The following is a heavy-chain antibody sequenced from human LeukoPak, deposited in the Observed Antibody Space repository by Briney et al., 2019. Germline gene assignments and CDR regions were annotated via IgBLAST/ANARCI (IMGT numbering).Heavy chain of an antibody. Sequence: GGSLRLSCAASGFVFSNSWMGWVRLAPGKGLEWVANIKEDGSETYYVDSVKGRFTISRDNAKNSLDLQMNSPRDEDTAVYYCARRKEVQTTFDYWGQGTLVTVSS. V-gene: IGHV3-7*01. D-gene: IGHD4/OR15-4a*01. CDR3: ARRKEVQTTFDY. CDR2: IKEDGSET. CDR1: GFVFSNSW. J-gene: IGHJ4*02.